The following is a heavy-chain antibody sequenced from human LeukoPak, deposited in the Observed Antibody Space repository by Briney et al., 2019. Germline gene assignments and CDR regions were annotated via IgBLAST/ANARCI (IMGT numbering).Heavy chain of an antibody. CDR1: GFTFSSYD. CDR3: ARGGSGSYYGYYFDY. Sequence: GGSLRLSCAASGFTFSSYDMHWVRQATGKGLEWVSAIGTAGDTYYPGSVKGRFTTSRENAKNSLYLQMNSLRAGDTAVYYCARGGSGSYYGYYFDYWGQGTLVTVSS. J-gene: IGHJ4*02. CDR2: IGTAGDT. V-gene: IGHV3-13*01. D-gene: IGHD3-10*01.